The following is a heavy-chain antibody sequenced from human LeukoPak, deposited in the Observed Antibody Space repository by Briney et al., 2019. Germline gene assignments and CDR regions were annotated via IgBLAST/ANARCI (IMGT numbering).Heavy chain of an antibody. Sequence: PSETLSLTCAVYGGSFSGYYWSWIRQPPGKGLEWIGEINHSGSTNYNPSLKSRVTISVDTSKNQFSLKLSSVTAADTAVYYCARGLKPKLSQRRADYWGQGTLVTVSS. CDR2: INHSGST. J-gene: IGHJ4*02. V-gene: IGHV4-34*01. CDR3: ARGLKPKLSQRRADY. CDR1: GGSFSGYY.